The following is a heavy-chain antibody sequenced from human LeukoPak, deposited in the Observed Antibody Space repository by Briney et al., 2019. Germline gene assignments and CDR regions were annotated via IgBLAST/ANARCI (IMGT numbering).Heavy chain of an antibody. CDR3: ARPHSSYELYYFDY. J-gene: IGHJ4*02. CDR2: IYPGDSDT. D-gene: IGHD6-13*01. CDR1: GNSFGNYW. Sequence: GESLKISCKGSGNSFGNYWIGWVRQMPGKSLEWMGIIYPGDSDTRYSPSFQGQVTISADKSISTAYLQWSSLKASDTAMYYCARPHSSYELYYFDYWGQGTLVTVSS. V-gene: IGHV5-51*01.